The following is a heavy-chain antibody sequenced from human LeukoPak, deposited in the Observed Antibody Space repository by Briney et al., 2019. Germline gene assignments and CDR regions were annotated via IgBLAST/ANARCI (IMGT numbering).Heavy chain of an antibody. CDR1: GFTVSSNY. D-gene: IGHD6-13*01. CDR2: IYSGGST. Sequence: GGSLSLSCAASGFTVSSNYMSWVRQAPGKGLEWVSVIYSGGSTYYADSVKGRFTISRDNSKNTLYLQMNSLRAEDTAVYYCAGIASAKYYYGMDVWGQGTTVTVSS. V-gene: IGHV3-53*01. J-gene: IGHJ6*02. CDR3: AGIASAKYYYGMDV.